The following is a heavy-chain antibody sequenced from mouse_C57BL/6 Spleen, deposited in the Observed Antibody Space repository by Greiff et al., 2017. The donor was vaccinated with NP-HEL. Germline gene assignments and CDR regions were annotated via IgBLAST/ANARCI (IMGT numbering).Heavy chain of an antibody. J-gene: IGHJ2*01. V-gene: IGHV5-4*01. CDR1: GFTFSSYA. D-gene: IGHD2-4*01. CDR3: ARERIYYDYGFDY. CDR2: ISDGGSYT. Sequence: EVHLVESGGGLVKPGGSLKLSCAASGFTFSSYAMSWVRQTPEKRLEWVATISDGGSYTYYPDNVKGRFTISRDNAKNNLYLQMSHLKSEDTAMYYCARERIYYDYGFDYWGQGTTLTVSS.